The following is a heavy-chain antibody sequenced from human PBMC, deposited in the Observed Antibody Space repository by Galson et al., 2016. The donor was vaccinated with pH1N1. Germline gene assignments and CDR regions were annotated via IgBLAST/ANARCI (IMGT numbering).Heavy chain of an antibody. V-gene: IGHV5-51*01. J-gene: IGHJ4*02. CDR1: GYSFSSYW. Sequence: QSGAEVKKPGESLKISCQGSGYSFSSYWVAWVRQMPGKGLEWMAIMYPDDSDIKYSPSFEGQVTISADKPISTAYLQWSSLKASDTAMYYCARYSGSFFFDYWGQGTLVTVSS. D-gene: IGHD1-26*01. CDR3: ARYSGSFFFDY. CDR2: MYPDDSDI.